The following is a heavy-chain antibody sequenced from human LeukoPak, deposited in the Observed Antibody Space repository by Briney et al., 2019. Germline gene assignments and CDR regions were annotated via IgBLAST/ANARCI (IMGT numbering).Heavy chain of an antibody. CDR1: GYTFTSYG. V-gene: IGHV1-18*01. J-gene: IGHJ5*02. D-gene: IGHD6-13*01. CDR3: ARVSLSSSWKNWFDP. Sequence: ASVKVSCRASGYTFTSYGISWVRQGPGQGLEWMGWISAYNGNTNYAQKLQGRVTMTTDTSTSTAYMELRSLRSDDTAVYYCARVSLSSSWKNWFDPWGQGTLVTVSS. CDR2: ISAYNGNT.